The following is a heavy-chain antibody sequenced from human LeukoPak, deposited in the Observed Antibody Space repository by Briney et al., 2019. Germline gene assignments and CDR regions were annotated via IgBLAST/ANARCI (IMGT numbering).Heavy chain of an antibody. J-gene: IGHJ3*02. Sequence: SVKVSCKASGGTFSSYAISWVRQAPGQGREWMGGIIPIFGTANYAQKFQGRVTITTDESTSTAYMELSSLRSEDTAVYYCARGQWELLPDAFDIWGRGTMLTVSS. V-gene: IGHV1-69*05. CDR3: ARGQWELLPDAFDI. CDR1: GGTFSSYA. D-gene: IGHD1-26*01. CDR2: IIPIFGTA.